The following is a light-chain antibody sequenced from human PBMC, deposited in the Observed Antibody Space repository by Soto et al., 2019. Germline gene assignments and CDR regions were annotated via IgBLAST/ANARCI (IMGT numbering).Light chain of an antibody. Sequence: DIQMTQSPSSLSASVGDRVTITCRAGQSISFFLNWYQQKLGKAPKLLIYGASSFQSGVPSRFSGSGSGTEFTLTIRSLQPEDVATYYCQQRSSTLCTFGQGTTVEIK. CDR3: QQRSSTLCT. CDR2: GAS. J-gene: IGKJ1*01. CDR1: QSISFF. V-gene: IGKV1-39*01.